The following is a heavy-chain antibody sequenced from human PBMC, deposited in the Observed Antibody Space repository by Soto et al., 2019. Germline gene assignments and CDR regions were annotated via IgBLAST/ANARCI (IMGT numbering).Heavy chain of an antibody. V-gene: IGHV3-30*18. J-gene: IGHJ6*02. CDR2: ISYDGSNE. CDR3: AKGWDDNNIAMDV. Sequence: GGSLRLSCAASGFTFSRKGMHWVRQAPGKGLEWVSSISYDGSNEYYRDSVKGRFSISRDNSRNTVYLQMGSLRPEDTAVYYCAKGWDDNNIAMDVWGQGTPVTVSS. D-gene: IGHD5-12*01. CDR1: GFTFSRKG.